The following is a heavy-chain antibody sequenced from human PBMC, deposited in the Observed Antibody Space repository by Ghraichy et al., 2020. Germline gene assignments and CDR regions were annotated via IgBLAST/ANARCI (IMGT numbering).Heavy chain of an antibody. CDR1: GYTFTGYY. V-gene: IGHV1-2*02. CDR3: ARGYDSSGTTKDLRAFDI. D-gene: IGHD3-22*01. J-gene: IGHJ3*02. Sequence: ASVKVSCKASGYTFTGYYMHWVRQAPGQGLEWMGWINPNSGGTNYAQKFQGRVTMTRDTSISTAYMELSRLRSDDTAVYYCARGYDSSGTTKDLRAFDIWGQGTMVTVSS. CDR2: INPNSGGT.